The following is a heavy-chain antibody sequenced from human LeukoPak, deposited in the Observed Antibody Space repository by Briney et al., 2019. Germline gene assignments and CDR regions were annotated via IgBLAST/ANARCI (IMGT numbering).Heavy chain of an antibody. CDR2: IYHSGST. Sequence: PSGTLSLTCAVSGGSISSSNWWSWVRQPPGKGLEWIGEIYHSGSTNYNPSLKSRVTISVDKSKNQFSLKLSSVTAADTAVYYCARAGRYCSGGSCGGWFVPWGQGTLVTVSS. V-gene: IGHV4-4*02. J-gene: IGHJ5*02. CDR1: GGSISSSNW. CDR3: ARAGRYCSGGSCGGWFVP. D-gene: IGHD2-15*01.